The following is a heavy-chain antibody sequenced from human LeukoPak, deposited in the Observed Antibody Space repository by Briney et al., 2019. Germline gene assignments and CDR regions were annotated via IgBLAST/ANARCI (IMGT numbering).Heavy chain of an antibody. D-gene: IGHD3-10*01. V-gene: IGHV3-64*01. CDR3: ARAPYYGSGSYMTN. J-gene: IGHJ4*02. CDR1: GFTFSSYA. CDR2: ISSNGGST. Sequence: GGSLRLSCAASGFTFSSYAMHWVRQAPGKGLEYVSAISSNGGSTYYANSVKGRFTISRDNSKNTLYLQMGSLRAEDMAVYYCARAPYYGSGSYMTNWGQGTLVTVSS.